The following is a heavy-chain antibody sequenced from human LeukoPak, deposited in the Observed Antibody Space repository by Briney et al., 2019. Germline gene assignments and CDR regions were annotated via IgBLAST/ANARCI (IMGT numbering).Heavy chain of an antibody. CDR3: AKAGGSAWYEY. CDR2: INSDGNST. V-gene: IGHV3-74*01. D-gene: IGHD6-13*01. Sequence: GGSLRLSCAASGFTFSSNWMHWVRQGPGKGLVWVSRINSDGNSTNYADSVKGRFTISRDNAKNTLYLQMNSLRAEDTAVYYCAKAGGSAWYEYWGQGSLVTVSS. J-gene: IGHJ4*02. CDR1: GFTFSSNW.